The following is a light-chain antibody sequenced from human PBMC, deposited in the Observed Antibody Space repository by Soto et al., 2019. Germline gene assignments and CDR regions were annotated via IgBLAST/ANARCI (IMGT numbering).Light chain of an antibody. CDR3: CSYAGTYIGYD. CDR1: SSDVGGYNY. J-gene: IGLJ2*01. CDR2: DVT. Sequence: QSALTQPRSVSGSPGQSVTISCTGTSSDVGGYNYVSWYQQYPGKAPKLMIYDVTKRPSGVPDRFSGSKSGNTASLSISGLQAEDEADYYCCSYAGTYIGYDFGGETKVTVL. V-gene: IGLV2-11*01.